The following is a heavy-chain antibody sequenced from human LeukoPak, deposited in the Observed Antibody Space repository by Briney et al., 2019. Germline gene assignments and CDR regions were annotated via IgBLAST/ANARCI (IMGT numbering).Heavy chain of an antibody. CDR2: ISGNGGST. V-gene: IGHV3-64D*06. J-gene: IGHJ4*02. CDR1: GFTFSSYA. CDR3: VKTTSLVPAAMFFDY. D-gene: IGHD2-2*01. Sequence: GGSLRLSCSASGFTFSSYAMHWVRQAPGKGLEFVSAISGNGGSTYYADSVKGRFTNSRDNSKNTLYLQMSSLRAEDTAVYYCVKTTSLVPAAMFFDYWGQGALVTVSS.